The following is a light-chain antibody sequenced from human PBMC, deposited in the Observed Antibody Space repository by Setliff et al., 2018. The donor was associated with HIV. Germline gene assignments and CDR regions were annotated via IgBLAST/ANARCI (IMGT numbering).Light chain of an antibody. J-gene: IGLJ1*01. Sequence: QSALTQPASVSGSPGQSITISCTGTSSDVGGYNYVSWYQQHPGKAPKVMIYDVSNRPSGVSNRFSGSKSGNTASLTISVLQAEDEGDYYCSSYTSSSTPYVFGTGTKVTVL. CDR1: SSDVGGYNY. CDR2: DVS. V-gene: IGLV2-14*03. CDR3: SSYTSSSTPYV.